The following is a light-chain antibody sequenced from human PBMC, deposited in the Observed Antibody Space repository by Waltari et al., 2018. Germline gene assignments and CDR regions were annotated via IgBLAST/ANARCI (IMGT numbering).Light chain of an antibody. CDR1: SGHSSNV. CDR3: QTGGHGTWV. Sequence: QLVVTQSPSASASLGASVKLTCTLSSGHSSNVIAWLQQQPQKGPRYLMKVNSDGSHSRGDGLPDRFSGSSSGAERYLTISSLQSEDEADYYCQTGGHGTWVFGGGTKLTVL. CDR2: VNSDGSH. J-gene: IGLJ3*02. V-gene: IGLV4-69*01.